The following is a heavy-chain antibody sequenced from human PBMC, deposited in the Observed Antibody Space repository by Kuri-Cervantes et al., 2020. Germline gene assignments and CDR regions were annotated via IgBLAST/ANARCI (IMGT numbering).Heavy chain of an antibody. CDR1: GFTFDDYA. J-gene: IGHJ4*02. D-gene: IGHD1-26*01. CDR2: IYYSGST. CDR3: ARVQEWELPYFDY. V-gene: IGHV4-59*01. Sequence: GSLRLSCAASGFTFDDYAMHWVRQPPGKGLEWIGYIYYSGSTNYNPSLKSRVTISVDTSKNQFSLKLSSVTAADTAVYYCARVQEWELPYFDYWGQGTLVTVSS.